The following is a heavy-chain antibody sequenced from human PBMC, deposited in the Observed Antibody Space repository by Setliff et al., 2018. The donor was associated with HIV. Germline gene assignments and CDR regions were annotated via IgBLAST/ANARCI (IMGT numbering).Heavy chain of an antibody. V-gene: IGHV4-39*07. J-gene: IGHJ4*02. CDR1: GGSIITSSYF. CDR2: IYYSGST. Sequence: SETLSLTCTVSGGSIITSSYFWGWIRQPPGKGLEWIGSIYYSGSTHYKSSLESRVTISVDTSKNQFSLRLNSVTAADTGTYYCARDSEPMSGTWYDYWGQGTLVTVSS. D-gene: IGHD1-1*01. CDR3: ARDSEPMSGTWYDY.